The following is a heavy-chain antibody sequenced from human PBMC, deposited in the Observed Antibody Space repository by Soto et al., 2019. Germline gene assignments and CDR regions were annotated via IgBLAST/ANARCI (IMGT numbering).Heavy chain of an antibody. CDR2: AGPSGSST. Sequence: GGSLRLSCAASGFTFGSYAMSWVRLAPGKGLEWVSVAGPSGSSTFYADSVRGRFTISRDNVENTLYLQMNSLRVADTALYFCARTYYYDSTGYYRTFDYWGQGTLVT. CDR1: GFTFGSYA. D-gene: IGHD3-22*01. CDR3: ARTYYYDSTGYYRTFDY. V-gene: IGHV3-23*01. J-gene: IGHJ4*02.